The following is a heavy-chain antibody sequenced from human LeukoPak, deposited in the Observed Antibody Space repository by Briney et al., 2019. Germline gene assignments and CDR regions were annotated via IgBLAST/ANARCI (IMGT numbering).Heavy chain of an antibody. D-gene: IGHD6-13*01. CDR2: ISSSSSYI. V-gene: IGHV3-21*01. CDR1: GFTFSSYS. J-gene: IGHJ4*02. Sequence: PGGSLRLSCAASGFTFSSYSMNWVRQAPGKGLEWVSSISSSSSYIYYADSVKGRFTISRDNAKNSLYLQMNSLRAEDTAVYYRARDRGIAAAGKDYFDYWGQGTLVTVSS. CDR3: ARDRGIAAAGKDYFDY.